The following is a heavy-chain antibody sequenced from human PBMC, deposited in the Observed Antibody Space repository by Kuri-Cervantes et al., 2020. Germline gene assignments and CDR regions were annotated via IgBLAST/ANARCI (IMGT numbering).Heavy chain of an antibody. CDR1: GFTFSSYG. Sequence: GESLKTSCAASGFTFSSYGMHWVRQAPGKGLEWVSAISGSGGSTYYADSVKGRFTISRDNAKNSLYLQMNSLRAEDTAVYYCARLGVAGALNYWGQGTLVTVSS. CDR3: ARLGVAGALNY. J-gene: IGHJ4*02. V-gene: IGHV3-21*04. D-gene: IGHD3-16*01. CDR2: ISGSGGST.